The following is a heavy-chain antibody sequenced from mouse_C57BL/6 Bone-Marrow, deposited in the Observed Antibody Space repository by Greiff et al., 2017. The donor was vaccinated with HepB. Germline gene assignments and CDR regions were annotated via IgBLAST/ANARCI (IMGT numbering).Heavy chain of an antibody. Sequence: VQLQQSGAELARPGASVKLSCKASGYTFTSYGISWVKQRTGQGLEWIGEIYPRSGNTYYNEKFKGKATLTADKSSSTAYMELRSLTSEDSAVYFCEAYGYDAWFAYWGQGTLVTVSA. CDR2: IYPRSGNT. CDR3: EAYGYDAWFAY. V-gene: IGHV1-81*01. CDR1: GYTFTSYG. D-gene: IGHD2-2*01. J-gene: IGHJ3*01.